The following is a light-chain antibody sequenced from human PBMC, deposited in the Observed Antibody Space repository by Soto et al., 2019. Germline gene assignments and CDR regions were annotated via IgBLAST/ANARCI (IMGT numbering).Light chain of an antibody. CDR3: CSYAGGYFFEVI. V-gene: IGLV2-11*01. Sequence: QSALTQPASVSGSPGQSITISCTGTSGDIGRSKFVSWYQQQPGKAPKLMIYDVTKRPSGVPGRFSGSRSGNTASLTISGLQIEDEAHYYCCSYAGGYFFEVIFGGGTQLTVL. CDR2: DVT. CDR1: SGDIGRSKF. J-gene: IGLJ2*01.